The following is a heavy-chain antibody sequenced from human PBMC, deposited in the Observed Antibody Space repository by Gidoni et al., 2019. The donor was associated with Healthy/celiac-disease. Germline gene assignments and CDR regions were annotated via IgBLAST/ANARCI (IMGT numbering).Heavy chain of an antibody. D-gene: IGHD1-7*01. V-gene: IGHV1-2*07. CDR3: ARDRKGTGLALLFTS. Sequence: QVQLVQSGAEVKKPGASVKVSCKASGYPFTGYYMHWVRQAPGQGLAWMGWINPNSGGTNYAHKFQGRVTMTRDTSISTAYMELSRLRSDDTAVYYCARDRKGTGLALLFTSWGQGTLVTVSS. CDR1: GYPFTGYY. CDR2: INPNSGGT. J-gene: IGHJ4*02.